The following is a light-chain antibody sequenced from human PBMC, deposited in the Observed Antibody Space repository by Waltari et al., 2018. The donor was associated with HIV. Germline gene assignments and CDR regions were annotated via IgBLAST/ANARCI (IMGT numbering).Light chain of an antibody. CDR2: DVS. J-gene: IGLJ3*02. CDR1: SSDIGGYYH. Sequence: QSALTQPASVSGSPGQSITISCTGTSSDIGGYYHVCWYQQHPGRAPKLKIYDVSNRPSGVSDRFSGSKSGNTASLTISGLQTEDEADYYCSSFTSGTTWVFGGGTKVTVL. CDR3: SSFTSGTTWV. V-gene: IGLV2-14*03.